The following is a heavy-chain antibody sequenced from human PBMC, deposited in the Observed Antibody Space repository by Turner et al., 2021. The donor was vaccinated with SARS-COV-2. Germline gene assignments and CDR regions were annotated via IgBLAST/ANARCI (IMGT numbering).Heavy chain of an antibody. J-gene: IGHJ6*02. CDR3: ARDEEGIAAAYYYAMDV. D-gene: IGHD6-13*01. CDR1: VGTFSTYT. V-gene: IGHV1-69*08. Sequence: QVPLLQSGAALNTPWSSVKFSCTASVGTFSTYTISWVRQAPGQGLEWMGRISPILGITTYEQKFQGRVTITADKSTSTAYMELRSLRSEDTAVYYCARDEEGIAAAYYYAMDVWGQGTTVTVSS. CDR2: ISPILGIT.